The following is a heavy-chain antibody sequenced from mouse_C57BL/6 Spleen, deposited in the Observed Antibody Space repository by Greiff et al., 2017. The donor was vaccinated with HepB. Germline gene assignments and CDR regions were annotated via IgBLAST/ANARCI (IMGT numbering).Heavy chain of an antibody. CDR2: IDPANGNT. J-gene: IGHJ2*01. V-gene: IGHV14-3*01. D-gene: IGHD1-1*01. Sequence: EVQGVESVAELVRPGASVQLSCTASGFNIKNTSLHWVKQRPEQGLEWIGRIDPANGNTKYAPKFQGKATITADTSSNTAYLQLSSLTSEDTAIYYCARLTITTVDAFDYWGQGTTLTVSS. CDR3: ARLTITTVDAFDY. CDR1: GFNIKNTS.